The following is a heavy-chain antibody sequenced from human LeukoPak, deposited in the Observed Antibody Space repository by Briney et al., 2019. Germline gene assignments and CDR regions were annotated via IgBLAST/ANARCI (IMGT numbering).Heavy chain of an antibody. CDR2: ISWNSGSI. CDR3: AKGSSSSWYAAFGY. Sequence: QAGGSLRLSCVASGFAFDDYAMHWVRQAPGKGLEWVSGISWNSGSIGYADSVKGRFTISRDNAKNSLYLQMNSLRAEDMALYYCAKGSSSSWYAAFGYWGQGTLVTVSS. CDR1: GFAFDDYA. D-gene: IGHD6-13*01. J-gene: IGHJ4*02. V-gene: IGHV3-9*03.